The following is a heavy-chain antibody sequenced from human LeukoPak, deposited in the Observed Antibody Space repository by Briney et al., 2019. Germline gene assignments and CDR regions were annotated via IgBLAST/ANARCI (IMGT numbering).Heavy chain of an antibody. D-gene: IGHD2-21*02. V-gene: IGHV4-59*01. CDR1: GGSISSYY. CDR2: IYYSGST. CDR3: ARGTARAGWFDP. J-gene: IGHJ5*02. Sequence: SETLSLTCTVSGGSISSYYWSWIRQPPGKGLEWIGYIYYSGSTNYNPSLKSRVTISVDTSKNRFSLKLSSVTAADTAVYYCARGTARAGWFDPWGQGTLVTVSS.